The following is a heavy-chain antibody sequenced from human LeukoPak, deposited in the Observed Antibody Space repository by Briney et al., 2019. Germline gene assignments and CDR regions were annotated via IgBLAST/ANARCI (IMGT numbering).Heavy chain of an antibody. J-gene: IGHJ6*03. CDR1: GYTFTSYG. Sequence: ASVKVSCKASGYTFTSYGISWVRQAPGQGLEWMGWISAYNGNTNYAQKLQGRVTMATDTSTSTAYMELRSLRSDDMAVYYCARIQLWSYYYYMDVWGKGTTVTVSS. D-gene: IGHD5-18*01. V-gene: IGHV1-18*03. CDR3: ARIQLWSYYYYMDV. CDR2: ISAYNGNT.